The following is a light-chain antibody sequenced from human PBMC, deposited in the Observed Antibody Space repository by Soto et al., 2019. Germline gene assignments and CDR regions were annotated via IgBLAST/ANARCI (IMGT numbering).Light chain of an antibody. CDR1: SSDVGGYDD. CDR3: SSYAGSDNFVA. V-gene: IGLV2-8*01. J-gene: IGLJ2*01. Sequence: QSALPQPPSASGSPGQSVTISCAGTSSDVGGYDDVSWYQQHPGKAPKRIIYDVTKRPSGVPDRFSGSRSGNTASLTVSGLQAEDEAFYYCSSYAGSDNFVAFGGGTKVTVL. CDR2: DVT.